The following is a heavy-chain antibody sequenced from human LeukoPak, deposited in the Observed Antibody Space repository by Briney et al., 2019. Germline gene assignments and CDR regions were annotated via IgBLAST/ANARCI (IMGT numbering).Heavy chain of an antibody. J-gene: IGHJ4*02. CDR1: GFTFSGSW. V-gene: IGHV3-30*02. D-gene: IGHD1-20*01. Sequence: GGSLRLSCAASGFTFSGSWMHWVRQAPGKGLEWVAFIRYDGSNKYYADSVKGRFTISRDNSKNTLYLQMNSLKTEDTAVYYCTTDGMTHFDYWGQGTLVTVSS. CDR2: IRYDGSNK. CDR3: TTDGMTHFDY.